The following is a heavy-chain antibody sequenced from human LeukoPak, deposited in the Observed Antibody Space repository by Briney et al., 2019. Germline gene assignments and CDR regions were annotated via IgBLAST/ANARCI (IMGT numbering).Heavy chain of an antibody. CDR2: IRSRDGIV. CDR1: GFTFNAYS. V-gene: IGHV3-48*01. D-gene: IGHD3-16*01. CDR3: VRDYVYAFDI. Sequence: GSLSLSCVASGFTFNAYSMNWARQAPGKGLEWISYIRSRDGIVSYADSVKGRFTISTDTAKSSLFLQMNGLSADDTAVYYCVRDYVYAFDIWGQGTMVTVSS. J-gene: IGHJ3*02.